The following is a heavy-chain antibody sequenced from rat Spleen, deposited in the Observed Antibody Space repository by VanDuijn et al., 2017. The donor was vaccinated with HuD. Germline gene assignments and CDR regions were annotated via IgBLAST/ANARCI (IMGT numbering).Heavy chain of an antibody. D-gene: IGHD1-9*01. CDR2: INSAGST. CDR3: VRGGYNYGWFAY. CDR1: GYSITSSYR. V-gene: IGHV3-3*01. J-gene: IGHJ3*01. Sequence: EVQLQESGPGLVKPSQSLSLTCSVTGYSITSSYRWNWIRKFPGNKLEWMAYINSAGSTVYNPSLTSRISITRDTSRNQFFLHLNSVTTEDTATYYCVRGGYNYGWFAYWGQGTLVTVSS.